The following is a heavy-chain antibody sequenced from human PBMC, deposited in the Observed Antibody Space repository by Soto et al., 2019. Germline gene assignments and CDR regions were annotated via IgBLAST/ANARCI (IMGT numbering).Heavy chain of an antibody. CDR3: ARETRDTAMVYYGMDF. Sequence: ASVKVSCKASGYTFTVYYMHWVRQAPGQGLEWMGWINPNSGGTNYAQKFQGWVTMTRDTSISTAYMELSRLRSDDTAVYYCARETRDTAMVYYGMDFWGQGTTVT. V-gene: IGHV1-2*04. CDR1: GYTFTVYY. D-gene: IGHD5-18*01. J-gene: IGHJ6*02. CDR2: INPNSGGT.